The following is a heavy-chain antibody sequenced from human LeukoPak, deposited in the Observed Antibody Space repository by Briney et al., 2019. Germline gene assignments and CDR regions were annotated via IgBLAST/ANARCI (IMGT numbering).Heavy chain of an antibody. CDR1: GGFIRDSGYY. V-gene: IGHV4-34*01. D-gene: IGHD3-10*01. CDR3: ARYIYYGSGSYRARDAFDI. J-gene: IGHJ3*02. Sequence: SETLSLTCTVSGGFIRDSGYYWSWIRQPPGKGLEWIGEINHSGSTNYNPSLKSRVTISVDTSKNQFSLKLSSVTAADTAVYYCARYIYYGSGSYRARDAFDIWGQGTMVTVSS. CDR2: INHSGST.